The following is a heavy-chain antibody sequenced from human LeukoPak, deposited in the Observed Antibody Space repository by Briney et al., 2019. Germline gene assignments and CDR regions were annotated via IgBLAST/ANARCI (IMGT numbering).Heavy chain of an antibody. Sequence: SVKVSCKASGGTFSSYAISWVRQAPGQGLERMGGIIPIFGTANYAQKFQGRVTITADESTSTAYMELSSLRSEDTAVYYCARGTSSGYSAFDYWGQGTLVTVSS. J-gene: IGHJ4*02. CDR3: ARGTSSGYSAFDY. CDR2: IIPIFGTA. CDR1: GGTFSSYA. D-gene: IGHD3-3*01. V-gene: IGHV1-69*13.